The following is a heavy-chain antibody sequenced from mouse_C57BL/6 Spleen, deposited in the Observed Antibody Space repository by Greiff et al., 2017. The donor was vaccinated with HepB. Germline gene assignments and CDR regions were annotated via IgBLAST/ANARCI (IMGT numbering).Heavy chain of an antibody. Sequence: EVMLVESGGGLVQPKGSLKLSCAASGFSFNTYAMNWVRQAPGKGLEWVARIRSKSNNYATYYADSVKDRFTISRDDSESMLYLQMNNLKTEDTAMYYCVRGDYYGSSPSYYAMDYWGQGTSVTVSS. J-gene: IGHJ4*01. CDR2: IRSKSNNYAT. V-gene: IGHV10-1*01. CDR1: GFSFNTYA. D-gene: IGHD1-1*01. CDR3: VRGDYYGSSPSYYAMDY.